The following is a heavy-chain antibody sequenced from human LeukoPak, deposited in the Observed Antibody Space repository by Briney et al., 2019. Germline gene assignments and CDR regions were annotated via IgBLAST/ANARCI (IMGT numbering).Heavy chain of an antibody. J-gene: IGHJ4*02. Sequence: GGSLRLSCSASGFFFSTYTMYWVRQAPGKGLEYVSVINGDGRTTYYIDSVKGRFTISRDNSKNTLYLQMSSLRADDTAVYYCVGDQVDDTGYLRWGQGTRVTVSA. V-gene: IGHV3-64D*06. CDR3: VGDQVDDTGYLR. CDR1: GFFFSTYT. CDR2: INGDGRTT. D-gene: IGHD5-12*01.